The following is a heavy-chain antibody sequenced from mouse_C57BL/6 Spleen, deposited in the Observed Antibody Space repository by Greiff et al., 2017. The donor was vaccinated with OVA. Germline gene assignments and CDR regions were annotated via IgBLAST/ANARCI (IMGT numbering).Heavy chain of an antibody. CDR3: ARETTVVADWYFDV. Sequence: EVQLQESGPGLVKPSQSLSLTCSVTGYSITSGYYWNWIRQFPGNQLEWMGYISYDGSNNYNPSLKNRISITRDTSKNQFFLKLNSVTTEDTATYYCARETTVVADWYFDVWGTGTTVTVSS. D-gene: IGHD1-1*01. CDR1: GYSITSGYY. J-gene: IGHJ1*03. V-gene: IGHV3-6*01. CDR2: ISYDGSN.